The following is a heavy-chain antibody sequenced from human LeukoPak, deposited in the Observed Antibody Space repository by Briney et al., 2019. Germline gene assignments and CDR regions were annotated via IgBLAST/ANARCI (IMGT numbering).Heavy chain of an antibody. CDR2: INHSGST. CDR3: ARGRRDTATEADRWFDP. CDR1: GGSFSGYY. Sequence: PSETLSLTCAVYGGSFSGYYWSWIRQPPGKGLEWIGEINHSGSTNYNPSLESRVTISVDTSKNQFSLKLSSVTAADTAVYYCARGRRDTATEADRWFDPWGQGTLVTVSS. J-gene: IGHJ5*02. V-gene: IGHV4-34*01. D-gene: IGHD5-18*01.